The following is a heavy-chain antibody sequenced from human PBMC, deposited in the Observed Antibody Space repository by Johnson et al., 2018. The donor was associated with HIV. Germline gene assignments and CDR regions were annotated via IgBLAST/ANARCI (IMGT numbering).Heavy chain of an antibody. Sequence: EVQLVESGGGVVQPGRSLRLSCAASGFTFDDCGMSWVRQGPGKGLEWVSGINWNGGSTGYADSVKGRFTISRDNAKNSLYLQMNSLRAEDTAFYYCARWIRYCGGDCYDVFDIWGQGTKVTVSS. CDR3: ARWIRYCGGDCYDVFDI. D-gene: IGHD2-21*02. CDR2: INWNGGST. J-gene: IGHJ3*02. V-gene: IGHV3-20*04. CDR1: GFTFDDCG.